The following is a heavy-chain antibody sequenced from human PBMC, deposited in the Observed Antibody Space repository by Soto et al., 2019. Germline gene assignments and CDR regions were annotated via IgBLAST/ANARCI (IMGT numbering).Heavy chain of an antibody. D-gene: IGHD1-1*01. V-gene: IGHV3-23*01. CDR1: GFTFNNDG. CDR3: AIDQARGATTTFDY. Sequence: GGSLRLSCVASGFTFNNDGMPWVRQAPGKGLEWVSIIAGSGSSTQYADSLKGRFTISRDNSKNTLFLQMNSLGAEDTAVYYCAIDQARGATTTFDYWGQGTLVTVSS. J-gene: IGHJ4*02. CDR2: IAGSGSST.